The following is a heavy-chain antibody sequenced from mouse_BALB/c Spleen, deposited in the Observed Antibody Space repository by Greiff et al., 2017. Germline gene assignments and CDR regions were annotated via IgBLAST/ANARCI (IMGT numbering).Heavy chain of an antibody. J-gene: IGHJ3*01. D-gene: IGHD1-1*01. CDR2: ILPGSGST. CDR1: GYTFSSYW. CDR3: ARLRGKGSDWFAY. Sequence: VQLQQSGAELMKPGASVKISCKATGYTFSSYWIEWVKQRPGHGLEWIGEILPGSGSTNYNEKFKGKATFTADTSSNTAYMQLSSLTSEDSAVYYCARLRGKGSDWFAYWGQGTLVTVSA. V-gene: IGHV1-9*01.